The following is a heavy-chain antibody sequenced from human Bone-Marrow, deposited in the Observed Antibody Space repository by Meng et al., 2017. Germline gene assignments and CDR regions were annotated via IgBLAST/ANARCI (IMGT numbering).Heavy chain of an antibody. J-gene: IGHJ4*02. CDR1: GGSISSSSYY. Sequence: GSLRLSCTVSGGSISSSSYYWGWIRQPPGQGLEWIGSIYYSGSTYYNPSLKSRVTISVDTSKNQFSLKLSSVTAADTAVYYCARNSAAAGSCLYWGQGTLVTVSS. V-gene: IGHV4-39*07. D-gene: IGHD6-13*01. CDR2: IYYSGST. CDR3: ARNSAAAGSCLY.